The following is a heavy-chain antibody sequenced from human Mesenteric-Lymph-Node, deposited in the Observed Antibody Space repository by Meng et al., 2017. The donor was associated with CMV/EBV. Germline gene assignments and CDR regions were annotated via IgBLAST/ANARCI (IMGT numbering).Heavy chain of an antibody. CDR2: ISGSGGST. CDR1: GFTFSSYA. CDR3: AKHPIPTEGTDLFDY. D-gene: IGHD2-2*02. V-gene: IGHV3-23*01. Sequence: GESLKISCAASGFTFSSYAMSWVRQAPGKGLEWVSAISGSGGSTYYADSVKGRFTISRDNSKNTLFLQMNSLTVDDTAVYYCAKHPIPTEGTDLFDYWGQGTLVTVSS. J-gene: IGHJ4*02.